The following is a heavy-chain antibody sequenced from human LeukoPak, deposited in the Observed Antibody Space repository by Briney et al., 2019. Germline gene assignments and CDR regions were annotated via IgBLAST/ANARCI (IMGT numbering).Heavy chain of an antibody. D-gene: IGHD3-22*01. CDR1: GFTFSSYW. Sequence: GGSLRLSCAASGFTFSSYWMHWVRQAPGKGLVWVSRIKSDGSTKYADSVKGRFTISRDNAKNTVSLQMNSLRAEDTGVYYCARAPSEIGGYYPEYFRHWGQGTLVTVSS. CDR2: IKSDGST. J-gene: IGHJ1*01. CDR3: ARAPSEIGGYYPEYFRH. V-gene: IGHV3-74*03.